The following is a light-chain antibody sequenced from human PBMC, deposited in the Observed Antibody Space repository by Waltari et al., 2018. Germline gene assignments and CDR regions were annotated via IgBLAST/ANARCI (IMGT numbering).Light chain of an antibody. J-gene: IGLJ1*01. CDR3: QVWEISSEHYV. CDR1: NSGNKS. V-gene: IGLV3-21*01. CDR2: SDR. Sequence: SYVLTQPPSVSVAPGEKAGIHCGGSNSGNKSGHWYHQKPGQAPVLVIYSDRDRPSGIPERFSGSNSGNTATLTISRVEAGDEADYYCQVWEISSEHYVFGSGTKVTVL.